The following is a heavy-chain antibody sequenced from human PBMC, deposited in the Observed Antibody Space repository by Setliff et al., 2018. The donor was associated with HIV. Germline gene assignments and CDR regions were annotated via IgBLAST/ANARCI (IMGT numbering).Heavy chain of an antibody. CDR2: ISSSSSTI. CDR1: GFTLSNYS. Sequence: GGSLRLSCAASGFTLSNYSMNWVRQAPGKGLEWVSYISSSSSTIYYAVSVKGRFTISRDNAKNSLYLQMNSLRAEDTALYFCVFRLSNCANDCSAGSWGQGTLVTVSS. V-gene: IGHV3-48*04. J-gene: IGHJ5*02. CDR3: VFRLSNCANDCSAGS. D-gene: IGHD2-21*02.